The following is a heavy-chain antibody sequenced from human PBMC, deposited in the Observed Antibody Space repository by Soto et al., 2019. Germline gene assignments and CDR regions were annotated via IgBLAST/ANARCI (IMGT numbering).Heavy chain of an antibody. J-gene: IGHJ6*04. CDR3: DGGRCYGVPLDV. V-gene: IGHV1-46*01. Sequence: ASVKVSCKASGYTFTSYYMHWVRQAPGQGLEWMGIINPSGGSTSYAQKFQGRVTMTRDTSTSTVYMELSSLRFEDTAVYYCDGGRCYGVPLDVWGKGTTVTVSS. CDR1: GYTFTSYY. CDR2: INPSGGST. D-gene: IGHD2-15*01.